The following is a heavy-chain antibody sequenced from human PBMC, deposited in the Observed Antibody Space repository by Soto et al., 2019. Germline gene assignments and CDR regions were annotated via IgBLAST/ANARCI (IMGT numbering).Heavy chain of an antibody. V-gene: IGHV6-1*01. Sequence: SQTLSLTCAISGDSVSSNSAAWNWIRQSPSRGLEWLGRTYYRSKWSNDYAVSVKSRITINPDTSKNQFSLQLSSVTPEDTAVYYCASARPYYASSGYYDSWGQGILVTVSS. J-gene: IGHJ4*02. CDR2: TYYRSKWSN. CDR3: ASARPYYASSGYYDS. D-gene: IGHD3-22*01. CDR1: GDSVSSNSAA.